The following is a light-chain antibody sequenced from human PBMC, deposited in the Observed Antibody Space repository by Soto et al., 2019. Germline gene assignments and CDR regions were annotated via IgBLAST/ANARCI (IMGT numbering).Light chain of an antibody. CDR3: QQFNNWPPWT. Sequence: EIVLTQSPATLSLSPGERATLSCRASQSVSSYLAWYQQKPGQAPRLLIYDASSRATDIPDRFSGSGSGTEFTLTISGLQSDDFAVYYCQQFNNWPPWTFGQGTKVDIK. CDR1: QSVSSY. V-gene: IGKV3-11*01. J-gene: IGKJ1*01. CDR2: DAS.